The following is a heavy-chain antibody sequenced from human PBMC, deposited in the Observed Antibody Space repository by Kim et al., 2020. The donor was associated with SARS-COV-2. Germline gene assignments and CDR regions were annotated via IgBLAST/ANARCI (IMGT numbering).Heavy chain of an antibody. D-gene: IGHD1-26*01. CDR3: ACRAEATLQPYYYYGMDV. Sequence: SVKVSCKASGGTFSSYAISWVRQAPGQGLEWMGGIIPIFGTANYAQKFQGRVTITADESTSTAYMELSSLRSEDTAVDYCACRAEATLQPYYYYGMDVWGEGTTVTVSS. V-gene: IGHV1-69*13. CDR2: IIPIFGTA. CDR1: GGTFSSYA. J-gene: IGHJ6*01.